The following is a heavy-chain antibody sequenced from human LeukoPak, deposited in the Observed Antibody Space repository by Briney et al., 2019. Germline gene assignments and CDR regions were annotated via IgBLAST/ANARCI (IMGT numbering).Heavy chain of an antibody. D-gene: IGHD2-15*01. Sequence: GASVKVSCKASGYSFTSYYMHWVRQAPGQGLEWMGWINPNSGGTNYAQKFQGRVTMTRDTSISTAYMELSRLRSDDTAVYYCARGKGVVVAATVRNWFDPWGQGTLVTVSS. V-gene: IGHV1-2*02. J-gene: IGHJ5*02. CDR1: GYSFTSYY. CDR3: ARGKGVVVAATVRNWFDP. CDR2: INPNSGGT.